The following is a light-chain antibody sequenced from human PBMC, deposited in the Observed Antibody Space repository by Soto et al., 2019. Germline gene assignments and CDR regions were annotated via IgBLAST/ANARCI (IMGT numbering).Light chain of an antibody. CDR1: QTISNY. CDR3: QQYNSSPWT. J-gene: IGKJ1*01. V-gene: IGKV1-39*01. CDR2: AAS. Sequence: DIQMTQSPSSLSASLGDRVTITCRASQTISNYLNWYQQKSGRAPELLVYAASNLQSGVPSRFSGSGSGTEFTLTISSLQPDDFATYYCQQYNSSPWTFGQGTKVDIK.